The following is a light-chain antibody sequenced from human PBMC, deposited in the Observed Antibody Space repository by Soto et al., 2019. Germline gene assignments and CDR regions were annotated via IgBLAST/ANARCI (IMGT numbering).Light chain of an antibody. CDR3: QQYTGPPTT. CDR2: DAS. Sequence: EVVMTQSPATLSVSPGEIATLSCRASESVSRNLAWYQQKPGQAPRLLIYDASTRATGIPDRFSGSGSGTDFTLTITRLEPEDSAVYFCQQYTGPPTTFGQGTRLEIK. V-gene: IGKV3-15*01. CDR1: ESVSRN. J-gene: IGKJ5*01.